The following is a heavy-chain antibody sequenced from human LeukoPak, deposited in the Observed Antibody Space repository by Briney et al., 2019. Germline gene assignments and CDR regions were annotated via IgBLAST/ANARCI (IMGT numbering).Heavy chain of an antibody. V-gene: IGHV3-23*01. D-gene: IGHD1-26*01. Sequence: GGSLRLSCAASGFTFSSYAMSWVRQAPGKGLEWVSAISGSGGSTYYADSVKGRFTISRDNSKNTLYLQMNSLRPEDMALYYCAILAGSYDAFDIWGQGTMVTVSS. CDR1: GFTFSSYA. CDR2: ISGSGGST. CDR3: AILAGSYDAFDI. J-gene: IGHJ3*02.